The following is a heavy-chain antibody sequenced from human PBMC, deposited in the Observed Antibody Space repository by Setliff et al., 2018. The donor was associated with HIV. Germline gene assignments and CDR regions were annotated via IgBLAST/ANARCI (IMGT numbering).Heavy chain of an antibody. D-gene: IGHD2-21*01. Sequence: QSGGSLRLSCAASRFTFSTSWITWVRQAPGKGLEWVANINTDGSEKNYVDSVKGRFTISRDNAKNSLYLQMNSLRAEDTAVNYCARVRYYGGDYWDYWGQGTLVTVSS. V-gene: IGHV3-7*01. CDR2: INTDGSEK. CDR3: ARVRYYGGDYWDY. CDR1: RFTFSTSW. J-gene: IGHJ4*02.